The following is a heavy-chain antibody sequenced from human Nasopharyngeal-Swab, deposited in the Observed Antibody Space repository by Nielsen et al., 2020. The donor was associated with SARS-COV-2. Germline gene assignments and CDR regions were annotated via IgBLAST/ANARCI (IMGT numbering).Heavy chain of an antibody. CDR2: ISASGSFK. J-gene: IGHJ6*03. CDR1: AFSFSSFE. Sequence: GESLKISCAASAFSFSSFEVNWVRQAPGKGLEWISYISASGSFKYYADSVKGRFTISSDNARKSLYLQMDSLRGEDTGVYYCAGRGISVSGDYYYYMDVWGKGTPVTVSS. V-gene: IGHV3-48*03. CDR3: AGRGISVSGDYYYYMDV. D-gene: IGHD3-3*02.